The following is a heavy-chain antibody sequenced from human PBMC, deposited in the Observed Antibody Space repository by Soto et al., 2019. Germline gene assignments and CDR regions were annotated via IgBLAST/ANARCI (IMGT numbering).Heavy chain of an antibody. V-gene: IGHV3-30-3*01. D-gene: IGHD5-12*01. CDR1: GFTFSSYA. J-gene: IGHJ4*02. CDR2: ISYDGSNK. CDR3: ARGRGLATITGY. Sequence: QVQLVESGGGVVQPGRSLRLSCAASGFTFSSYAMHWVRQAPGKGLEWVAVISYDGSNKYYADSVKGRFTISRDNSKNTLYLQMNSLRAEDTAVYYCARGRGLATITGYWGQGTLVTVSS.